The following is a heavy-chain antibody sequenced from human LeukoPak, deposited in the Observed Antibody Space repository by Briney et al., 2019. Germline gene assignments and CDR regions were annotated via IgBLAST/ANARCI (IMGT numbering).Heavy chain of an antibody. Sequence: GGSLRLSCAASGFTVSSNYMAWVRQAPGKGLEWVSAIYNGGSTNYGDSVKDRFTISRDSSKNTLHLQMNSLRAEDTALYYCARASQWLAFDYWGQGALVTVSS. CDR1: GFTVSSNY. CDR2: IYNGGST. V-gene: IGHV3-66*01. CDR3: ARASQWLAFDY. D-gene: IGHD6-19*01. J-gene: IGHJ4*02.